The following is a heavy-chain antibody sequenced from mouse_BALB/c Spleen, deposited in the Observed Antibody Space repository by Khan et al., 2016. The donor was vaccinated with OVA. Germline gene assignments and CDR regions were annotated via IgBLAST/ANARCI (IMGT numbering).Heavy chain of an antibody. D-gene: IGHD1-1*02. Sequence: QVQLQQSGVEVAKPGASVKMSCKASVYTFPAYWIHWVKPRPGLGLAWIGYIYPSTSYTEYNQKFKDKATLTTYKSSSTAYMQLISLPSEHSSVYYCARRGIFGIFAYWGQGTLVTGSA. J-gene: IGHJ3*01. CDR3: ARRGIFGIFAY. V-gene: IGHV1-7*01. CDR1: VYTFPAYW. CDR2: IYPSTSYT.